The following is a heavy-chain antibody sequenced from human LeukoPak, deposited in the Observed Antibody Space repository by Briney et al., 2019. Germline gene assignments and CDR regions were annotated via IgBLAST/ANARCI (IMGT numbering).Heavy chain of an antibody. CDR1: GGSISSSTYH. D-gene: IGHD6-25*01. Sequence: SETLSLTCTVSGGSISSSTYHWGWIRQPPGKGLEWIGEVHLDGRTNFNPSLKSRLTMSVDLSENHVSLKLTSVTAADTAVYYCAREGGFYRPLDYSGQGTLVTVSS. CDR3: AREGGFYRPLDY. J-gene: IGHJ4*02. V-gene: IGHV4-39*07. CDR2: VHLDGRT.